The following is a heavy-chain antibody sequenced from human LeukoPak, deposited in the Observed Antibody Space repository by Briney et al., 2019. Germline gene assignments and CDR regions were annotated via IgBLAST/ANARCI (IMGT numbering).Heavy chain of an antibody. CDR2: INAGNGNT. D-gene: IGHD3-10*01. V-gene: IGHV1-3*01. J-gene: IGHJ5*02. CDR1: GYTFTSYA. CDR3: ARARRGKVLLWFGDSNWFDP. Sequence: ASVKVSCKASGYTFTSYAMHWVRQAPGQRLEWMGWINAGNGNTKYSQKFQGRVTITRDTSASTAYMELSSLRSEDTAVYYCARARRGKVLLWFGDSNWFDPWGQGTLVTVSS.